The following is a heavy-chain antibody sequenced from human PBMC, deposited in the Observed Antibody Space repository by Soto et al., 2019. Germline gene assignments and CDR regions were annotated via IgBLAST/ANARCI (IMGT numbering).Heavy chain of an antibody. CDR1: GYTFTGYA. J-gene: IGHJ4*02. Sequence: ASVKFSCKASGYTFTGYAIHWVRQAPGQRLEWMGWINGGNGDTKYSQNFQGRVTITRETSASTAYMELTSLGSEDTAVYHCARGYCSSTSCQYYFEYWGEGTQVTVS. CDR3: ARGYCSSTSCQYYFEY. V-gene: IGHV1-3*01. CDR2: INGGNGDT. D-gene: IGHD2-2*01.